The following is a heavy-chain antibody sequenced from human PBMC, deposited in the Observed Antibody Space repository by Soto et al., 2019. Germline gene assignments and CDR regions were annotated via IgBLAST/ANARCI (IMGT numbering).Heavy chain of an antibody. CDR3: ARHGPAAGYYYGMDV. Sequence: QVQLVQSGAEVKKPESSVKVSCKASGGTFSSYAISWVRQAPGQGLEWMGGLIPIFGTANYAQKFQGRVTLTAEETTSTAYMELSSLRSEDTAVYYCARHGPAAGYYYGMDVWGQGTTVTVSS. V-gene: IGHV1-69*12. J-gene: IGHJ6*02. D-gene: IGHD2-2*01. CDR2: LIPIFGTA. CDR1: GGTFSSYA.